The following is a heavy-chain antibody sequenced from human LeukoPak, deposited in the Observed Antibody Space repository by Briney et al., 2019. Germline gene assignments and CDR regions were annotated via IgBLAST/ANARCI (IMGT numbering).Heavy chain of an antibody. V-gene: IGHV4-38-2*02. Sequence: SETLSLTCTVSGYSISSGYYWGWIRQPPGKGLEWIGRIYYSGSTYYKHSLKRRVTIYVDPSKNPFSLKVSSVTAADTAVFYCARRPVLLLWFGELGGYEYFDNWGQGTLVTVSS. CDR1: GYSISSGYY. CDR2: IYYSGST. D-gene: IGHD3-10*01. J-gene: IGHJ4*02. CDR3: ARRPVLLLWFGELGGYEYFDN.